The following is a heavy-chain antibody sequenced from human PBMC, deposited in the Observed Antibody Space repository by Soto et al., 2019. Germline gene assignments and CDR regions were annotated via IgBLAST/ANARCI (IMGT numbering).Heavy chain of an antibody. Sequence: ASVKVSCKASGYTYTSYGISWVRQAPGQGLEWMGWTSAYNGNTNYAQKLQGRVTMTTDTSTSTAYMELRSLRSDDTAVYYCARDSCSGGSCYFEIDYWGQGTLVTVSS. CDR1: GYTYTSYG. CDR3: ARDSCSGGSCYFEIDY. J-gene: IGHJ4*02. D-gene: IGHD2-15*01. CDR2: TSAYNGNT. V-gene: IGHV1-18*01.